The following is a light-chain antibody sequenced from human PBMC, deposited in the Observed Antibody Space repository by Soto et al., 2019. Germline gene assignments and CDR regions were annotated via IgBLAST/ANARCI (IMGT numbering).Light chain of an antibody. V-gene: IGKV2-28*01. CDR2: LGS. Sequence: DLVMTQSPLSLPVTPGEPASISCRSSQSLLHSNGYNYLDWYLQKPGQSPQLLIYLGSNRASGVLERFSGSGSGTDFTLKISRVEAEDVGVYYCMQALQTPRSFGPGTKVDIK. CDR3: MQALQTPRS. J-gene: IGKJ3*01. CDR1: QSLLHSNGYNY.